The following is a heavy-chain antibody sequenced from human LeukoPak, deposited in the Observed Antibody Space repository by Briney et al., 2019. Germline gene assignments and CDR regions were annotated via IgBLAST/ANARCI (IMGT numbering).Heavy chain of an antibody. V-gene: IGHV3-23*01. CDR1: GFTFSSYG. D-gene: IGHD3-9*01. Sequence: GGSLRLSCAASGFTFSSYGMHWVRQAPGKGLEWVSAISGSGGSTYYADSVKGRFTISRDNSKNTLYLQMNSLRAEDTAVYYCAKDKRGYFDWFAPIDYWGQGTLVAVSS. CDR2: ISGSGGST. J-gene: IGHJ4*02. CDR3: AKDKRGYFDWFAPIDY.